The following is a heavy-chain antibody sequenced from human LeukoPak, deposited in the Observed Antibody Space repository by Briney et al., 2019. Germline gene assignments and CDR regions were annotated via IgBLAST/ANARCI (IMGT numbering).Heavy chain of an antibody. Sequence: GESLKISCKGSGYSFTSYWIGWVRQLPGKGLGWMELIYPGDSDTSYSPTFHGQVTISADKSISTAYLQCSSLKASDTAMYYCARHRGSSSFYYYYYYMDVWGKGTTVTVSS. V-gene: IGHV5-51*01. CDR3: ARHRGSSSFYYYYYYMDV. CDR1: GYSFTSYW. D-gene: IGHD6-13*01. CDR2: IYPGDSDT. J-gene: IGHJ6*03.